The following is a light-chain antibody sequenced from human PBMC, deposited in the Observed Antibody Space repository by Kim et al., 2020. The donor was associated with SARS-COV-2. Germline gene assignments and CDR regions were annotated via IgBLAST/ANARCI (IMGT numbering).Light chain of an antibody. Sequence: SYELTQPLSVSVALGQTATITCGGNNIGTKNVHWYQQKPGQAPVVVIYRDNDRPSEIPERFSGSNSVSTATLTISRAQAGDEADYYCQVWDSNTYVFGTGTKVTVL. V-gene: IGLV3-9*01. J-gene: IGLJ1*01. CDR2: RDN. CDR1: NIGTKN. CDR3: QVWDSNTYV.